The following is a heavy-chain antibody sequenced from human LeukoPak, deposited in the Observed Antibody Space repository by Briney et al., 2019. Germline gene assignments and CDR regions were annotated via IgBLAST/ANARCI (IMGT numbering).Heavy chain of an antibody. J-gene: IGHJ4*02. V-gene: IGHV3-23*01. CDR2: ISGSGGST. CDR1: GFTFSSYA. CDR3: AVDTVAGSTEFDY. Sequence: GGSLRLSCAASGFTFSSYAMSWVRQAPGKGLEWVSAISGSGGSTYYADSVKGRFTISRDNSKNTLYLQMNSLRAEDTAVYYCAVDTVAGSTEFDYWGQGTLVTVSS. D-gene: IGHD6-19*01.